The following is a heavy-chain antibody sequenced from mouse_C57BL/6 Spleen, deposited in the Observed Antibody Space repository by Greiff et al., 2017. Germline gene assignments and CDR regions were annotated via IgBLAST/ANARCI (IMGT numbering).Heavy chain of an antibody. D-gene: IGHD2-4*01. CDR3: ARRERYYDYDGFDY. CDR2: IYPGDGDT. CDR1: GYAFSSSW. V-gene: IGHV1-82*01. J-gene: IGHJ2*01. Sequence: VQLQQSGPELVKPGASVKISCKASGYAFSSSWMNWVKQRPGKGLEWIGRIYPGDGDTNYNGKFKGNATLTADKSSSTAYMQLSSLTSEDSAVYFCARRERYYDYDGFDYWGQGTTLTVS.